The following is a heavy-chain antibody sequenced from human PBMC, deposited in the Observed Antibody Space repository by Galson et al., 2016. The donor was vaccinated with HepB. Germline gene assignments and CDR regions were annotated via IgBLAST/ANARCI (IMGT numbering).Heavy chain of an antibody. CDR1: GFTFSSYW. CDR3: ARSRYCRRGSCSSPLFDN. J-gene: IGHJ4*02. V-gene: IGHV3-7*01. Sequence: SLRLSCATSGFTFSSYWMAWVRQAPGKGLECVAHMNLGEITMYYLDSVKGRFTVSRDNAKNSLSLQMNSLRVDDTAVYYCARSRYCRRGSCSSPLFDNWGQGTLVTVSS. D-gene: IGHD2-15*01. CDR2: MNLGEITM.